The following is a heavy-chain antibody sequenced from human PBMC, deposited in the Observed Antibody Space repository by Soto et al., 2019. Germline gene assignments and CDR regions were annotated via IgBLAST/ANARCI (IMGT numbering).Heavy chain of an antibody. V-gene: IGHV4-61*01. CDR2: IYHTGRT. J-gene: IGHJ4*02. Sequence: PSETLSLTCTVSGGSVNSDNYYWSWIRQPPGKGLEWIGYIYHTGRTNYNTSLESRITISLDTSKNQFSLTLSSVTAADTALFYCAREFSNTPEAFDSWGQGALVTVSS. CDR3: AREFSNTPEAFDS. CDR1: GGSVNSDNYY. D-gene: IGHD3-3*02.